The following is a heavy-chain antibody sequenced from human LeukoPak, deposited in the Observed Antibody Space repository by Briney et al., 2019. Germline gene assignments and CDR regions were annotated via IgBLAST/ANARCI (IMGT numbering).Heavy chain of an antibody. J-gene: IGHJ4*02. CDR1: GFTFSSYW. CDR3: ARGDGNFWGLPH. D-gene: IGHD1-7*01. CDR2: INPDGSTT. V-gene: IGHV3-74*01. Sequence: PGGSLRLSCEASGFTFSSYWMHWVRQVPGKGPVWVSRINPDGSTTNYADSVKGRSTISRDNAKNMLYVQMNSLSAEDTAVYYCARGDGNFWGLPHWGQGTLVTVSS.